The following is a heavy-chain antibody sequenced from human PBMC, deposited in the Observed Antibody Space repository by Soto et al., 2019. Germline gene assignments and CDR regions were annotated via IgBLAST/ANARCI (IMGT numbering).Heavy chain of an antibody. CDR3: ARVFSDSSSFFDP. J-gene: IGHJ5*02. V-gene: IGHV4-31*03. CDR1: GGSISSGNYY. CDR2: IYYSGST. Sequence: QVQLQESGPGLVKPSQTLSLTCTVSGGSISSGNYYWSWIRQHPGKGLEWIGYIYYSGSTSYNPSLKSRVTISVDTSKNHFSLKLSSVTAADTAVYYCARVFSDSSSFFDPWGQGILVTVSS. D-gene: IGHD6-13*01.